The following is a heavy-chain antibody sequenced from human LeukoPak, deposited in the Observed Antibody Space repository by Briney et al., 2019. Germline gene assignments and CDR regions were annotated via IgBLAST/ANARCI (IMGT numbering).Heavy chain of an antibody. V-gene: IGHV4-59*01. CDR2: ISYSGST. Sequence: PSETLSLTCTVSGGSISSYYWSWIRQPPGKGLEWIGYISYSGSTNYNPSLESRVTISVDTSRNQFSLKLSSVTAADTAVYYCARGRLGGSGSYYNVLDYWGQGTLATVSS. CDR3: ARGRLGGSGSYYNVLDY. D-gene: IGHD3-10*01. CDR1: GGSISSYY. J-gene: IGHJ4*02.